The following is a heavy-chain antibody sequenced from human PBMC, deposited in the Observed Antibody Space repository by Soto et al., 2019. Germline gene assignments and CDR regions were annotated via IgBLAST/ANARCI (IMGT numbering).Heavy chain of an antibody. CDR1: GYTFNTYG. J-gene: IGHJ6*02. CDR3: ARGRYYGSGSPVDV. D-gene: IGHD3-10*01. CDR2: ISAYNGNT. Sequence: EASVKVSCTASGYTFNTYGISWVRQAPGQGLEWMGWISAYNGNTNYAQKFQGRVTMTTDTSTSTAYMELRSLRSDDTAVYYCARGRYYGSGSPVDVWGQGTTVTVSS. V-gene: IGHV1-18*01.